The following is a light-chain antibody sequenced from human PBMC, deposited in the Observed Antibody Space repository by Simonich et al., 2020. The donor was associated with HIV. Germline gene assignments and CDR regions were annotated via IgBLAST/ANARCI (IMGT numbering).Light chain of an antibody. CDR2: LNSDGSH. V-gene: IGLV4-69*01. J-gene: IGLJ3*02. Sequence: QLVLTQSPSASASLGASVKLTFTLSRGRSSYSIAWHQQRPEKGPRYWMKLNSDGSHSKGDGIPDRFSGSSSGAERYLTISSLQSEDEADYYCQTWGTGFWVFGGGTKLTVL. CDR1: RGRSSYS. CDR3: QTWGTGFWV.